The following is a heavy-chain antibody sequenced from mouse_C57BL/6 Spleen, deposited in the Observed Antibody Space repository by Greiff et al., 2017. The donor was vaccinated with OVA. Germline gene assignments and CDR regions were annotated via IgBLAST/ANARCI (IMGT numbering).Heavy chain of an antibody. CDR1: GFTISSYA. CDR3: ARNRAMDY. J-gene: IGHJ4*01. CDR2: ISDGGSYT. V-gene: IGHV5-4*01. Sequence: EVQRVESGGGLVKPGGSLKLSCAATGFTISSYAMSWVCQTPEKRLELVATISDGGSYTYYPDNVKGRFTISRDKAKNNLYLQMSHLKTEETAMYYCARNRAMDYWGQGTTVTASS.